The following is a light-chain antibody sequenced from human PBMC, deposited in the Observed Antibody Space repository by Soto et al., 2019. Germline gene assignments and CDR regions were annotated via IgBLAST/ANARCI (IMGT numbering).Light chain of an antibody. CDR3: QSYDSSLSGSVL. V-gene: IGLV1-40*01. J-gene: IGLJ2*01. Sequence: QSVLTQPPSVSGVPGQRVTISCTGSSSNIGAGYDVHWYQQLPETAPKLLIYGHSNRPSGVPDRFSGSRSGTSASLAITGLQAEDEADYYCQSYDSSLSGSVLFGGGTKLTVL. CDR2: GHS. CDR1: SSNIGAGYD.